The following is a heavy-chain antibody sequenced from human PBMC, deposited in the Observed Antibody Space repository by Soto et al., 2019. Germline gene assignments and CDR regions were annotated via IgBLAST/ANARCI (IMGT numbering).Heavy chain of an antibody. CDR3: ARDSTRRGACDI. CDR1: SGSFSVYY. CDR2: INHAGST. J-gene: IGHJ3*02. D-gene: IGHD2-2*01. V-gene: IGHV4-34*01. Sequence: ASETLSLTCALYSGSFSVYYWNWFRQSPGKGLEWIGEINHAGSTNYNPSLKSRVTISVDASKNQFSLKLSSVTAADTAVYFCARDSTRRGACDIWGQGTMVTVSS.